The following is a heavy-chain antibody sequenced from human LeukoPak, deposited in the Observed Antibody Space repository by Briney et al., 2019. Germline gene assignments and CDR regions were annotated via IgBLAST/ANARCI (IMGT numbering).Heavy chain of an antibody. CDR2: IYYSGST. Sequence: MSSETLSLTCTVSGGSISSYYWSWIRQPPGKGLEWIGYIYYSGSTNYNPSLKSRVTISVDTSKNQFSLKLSSVTAADTAVYYCARSTTSSSPIDYWGQGTLVTVSS. V-gene: IGHV4-59*01. J-gene: IGHJ4*02. CDR1: GGSISSYY. D-gene: IGHD6-6*01. CDR3: ARSTTSSSPIDY.